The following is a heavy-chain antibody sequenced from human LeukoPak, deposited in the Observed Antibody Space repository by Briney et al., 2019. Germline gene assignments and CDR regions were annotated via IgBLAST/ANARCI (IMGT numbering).Heavy chain of an antibody. J-gene: IGHJ4*02. CDR2: ISAYNGNT. CDR3: ARGLYCSSTSCSDDY. CDR1: GYTFTSYG. D-gene: IGHD2-2*01. V-gene: IGHV1-18*01. Sequence: ASVKVSCKASGYTFTSYGISWVRQAPGQGLEWMGWISAYNGNTNYAQKLQGRVTMTTDTSTSTAYMELRSLRSDDTAVCYCARGLYCSSTSCSDDYWGQGTLVTVSS.